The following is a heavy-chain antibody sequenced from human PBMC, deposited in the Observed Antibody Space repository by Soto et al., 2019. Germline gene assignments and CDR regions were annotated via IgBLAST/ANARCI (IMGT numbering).Heavy chain of an antibody. Sequence: EVQLLESGGGLVQPRGSLRLSCAASGFTFSSYAMSWVRQAPGKGLEWVSVISGSGDSTYYADSVKGRFTISRDNSKNTLYLQMNSLRAEDTAVYYCARRGPGTYFDYWGQGTLVTVSS. CDR3: ARRGPGTYFDY. CDR1: GFTFSSYA. V-gene: IGHV3-23*01. CDR2: ISGSGDST. D-gene: IGHD6-13*01. J-gene: IGHJ4*02.